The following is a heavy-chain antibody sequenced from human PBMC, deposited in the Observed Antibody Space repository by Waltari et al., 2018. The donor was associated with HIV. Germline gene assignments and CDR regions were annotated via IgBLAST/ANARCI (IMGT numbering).Heavy chain of an antibody. CDR1: GYTFTTNS. Sequence: QVQLVQSGSELKKPGTSVKLSCKSSGYTFTTNSLNWVRQAPGQGLEWMGWINTNTGKPMYAQGFTGRFVCSLDTSVSTAYLQISSLRAEDTAVYYGVRDGGRSRAFDYWGQGTLVTVSS. CDR2: INTNTGKP. V-gene: IGHV7-4-1*02. CDR3: VRDGGRSRAFDY. J-gene: IGHJ4*02. D-gene: IGHD3-10*01.